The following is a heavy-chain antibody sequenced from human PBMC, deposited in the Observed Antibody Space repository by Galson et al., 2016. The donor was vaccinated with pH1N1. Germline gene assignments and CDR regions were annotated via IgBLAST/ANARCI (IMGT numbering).Heavy chain of an antibody. V-gene: IGHV5-51*01. CDR1: GYSFTSYW. CDR2: IFPGDSDT. Sequence: SGAEVKKPGESLKISCEASGYSFTSYWIGWVRQMPGKGLEWMGIIFPGDSDTRYSPSFQGQVTISADKSINTAYLQWTSLKAPDTAMYFCARQSNTLTTIDFWGQGTLVTVSS. J-gene: IGHJ4*02. D-gene: IGHD1-14*01. CDR3: ARQSNTLTTIDF.